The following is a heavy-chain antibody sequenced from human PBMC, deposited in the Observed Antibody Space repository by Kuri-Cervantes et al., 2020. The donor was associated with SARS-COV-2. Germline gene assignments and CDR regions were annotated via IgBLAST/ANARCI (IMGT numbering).Heavy chain of an antibody. CDR1: GDSLNSHY. CDR3: ARGAGGWTISNFDY. J-gene: IGHJ4*02. CDR2: IYYGGNT. Sequence: SETLSLTCSVSGDSLNSHYWSWIRQPPGKGLEWIGYIYYGGNTKYNPSLKTRVTISVDTSKNQFSLKLSSVTAADTAVYYCARGAGGWTISNFDYWGQGTLVTVSS. D-gene: IGHD3-9*01. V-gene: IGHV4-59*08.